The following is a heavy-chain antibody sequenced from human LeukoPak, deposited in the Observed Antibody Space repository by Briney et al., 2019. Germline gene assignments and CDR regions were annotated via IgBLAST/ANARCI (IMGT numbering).Heavy chain of an antibody. CDR1: GFTVSSNY. Sequence: GGSLRLSCAASGFTVSSNYMSWVRQAPGKGLEWVSVIYSGGRTYYADSVKGRFTMSRDNSKNTLHLQMNSLRAEDTAVYYCAKDREAAANTYYFDYWGQGTLVTVSS. V-gene: IGHV3-53*01. J-gene: IGHJ4*02. CDR3: AKDREAAANTYYFDY. D-gene: IGHD6-13*01. CDR2: IYSGGRT.